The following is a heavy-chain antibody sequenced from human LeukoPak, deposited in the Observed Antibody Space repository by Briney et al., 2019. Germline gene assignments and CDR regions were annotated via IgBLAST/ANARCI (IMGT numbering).Heavy chain of an antibody. CDR2: IYYSGST. Sequence: SETLSLTCTVSGGSISSSGYYWGWIRQPPGKGLEWIGSIYYSGSTYYNPSLKSRVTISVDTSKNQFSLKLSSVTAADTAVFYCARVASGYDVFDIWGQGTMVTVSS. D-gene: IGHD3-3*01. V-gene: IGHV4-39*01. CDR1: GGSISSSGYY. CDR3: ARVASGYDVFDI. J-gene: IGHJ3*02.